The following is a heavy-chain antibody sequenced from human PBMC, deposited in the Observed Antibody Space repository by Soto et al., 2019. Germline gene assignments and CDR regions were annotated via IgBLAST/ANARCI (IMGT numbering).Heavy chain of an antibody. D-gene: IGHD2-15*01. Sequence: SETLSLTCTVSGGSISSYYWSWIRQPPGKGLEWIGYIYYSGSTNYNPSLKSRVTISVDTSKNLFSLKLSSVTAADTAVYYCARQGVDGMDVWGQGTTVTVSS. CDR1: GGSISSYY. V-gene: IGHV4-59*08. CDR2: IYYSGST. CDR3: ARQGVDGMDV. J-gene: IGHJ6*02.